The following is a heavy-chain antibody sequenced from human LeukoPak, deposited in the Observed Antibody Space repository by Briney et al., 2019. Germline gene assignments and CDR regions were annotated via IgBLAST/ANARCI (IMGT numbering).Heavy chain of an antibody. CDR1: GYSFSTYW. CDR2: IYPGDSDT. Sequence: GESLQISCQGSGYSFSTYWIGWVRQMPGKGLEWMGIIYPGDSDTRYSPSFQGQVTISADKSISTAYLQWSSLKASDTATYYCARKTYYGSTKVDYWGQGTLVTVSS. CDR3: ARKTYYGSTKVDY. J-gene: IGHJ4*02. D-gene: IGHD3-22*01. V-gene: IGHV5-51*01.